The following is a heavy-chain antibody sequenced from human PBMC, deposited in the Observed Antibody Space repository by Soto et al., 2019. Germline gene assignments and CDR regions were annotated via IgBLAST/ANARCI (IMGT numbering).Heavy chain of an antibody. CDR3: VRRVSGNYDY. D-gene: IGHD1-7*01. CDR1: GFTFSSYD. J-gene: IGHJ4*02. Sequence: EVQLAESGGGMVQPGGSLRLSCVASGFTFSSYDMHWDRQAPGKGLEYVSSISSNGGTTYYGNSVKGRFTISRDNSKNTLELQMGSLRDEDMAVYYCVRRVSGNYDYWGQGTLVTVSS. CDR2: ISSNGGTT. V-gene: IGHV3-64*01.